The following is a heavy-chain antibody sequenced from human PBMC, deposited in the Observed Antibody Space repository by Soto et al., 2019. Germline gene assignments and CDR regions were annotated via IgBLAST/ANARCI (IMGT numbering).Heavy chain of an antibody. CDR2: ISYDGSNK. V-gene: IGHV3-30-3*01. CDR3: ARGSHGGHNDAFDI. J-gene: IGHJ3*02. Sequence: GGSLRLSCAASGFTFSSYAMHWVRQAPGKGLEWVAVISYDGSNKYYADSVKGRFTISRDNSKNTLYLQMNSLRAEDTAVYYCARGSHGGHNDAFDIWGQGTMVTVSS. CDR1: GFTFSSYA. D-gene: IGHD4-17*01.